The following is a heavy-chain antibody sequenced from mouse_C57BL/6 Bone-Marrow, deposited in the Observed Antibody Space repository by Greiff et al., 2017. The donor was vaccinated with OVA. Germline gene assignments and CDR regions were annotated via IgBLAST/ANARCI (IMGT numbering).Heavy chain of an antibody. CDR3: ARLSVYEGFAY. V-gene: IGHV5-6*01. CDR2: ISSGGSYT. CDR1: GFTFSSYG. J-gene: IGHJ3*01. D-gene: IGHD2-10*02. Sequence: EVQLQQSGGDLVKPGGSLKLSCAASGFTFSSYGMSWVRQTPDKRLEWVATISSGGSYTYYPDSVKGRFTISRDNAKNTLYLQMSSLKSEDTAMYYCARLSVYEGFAYWGQGTLVTVSA.